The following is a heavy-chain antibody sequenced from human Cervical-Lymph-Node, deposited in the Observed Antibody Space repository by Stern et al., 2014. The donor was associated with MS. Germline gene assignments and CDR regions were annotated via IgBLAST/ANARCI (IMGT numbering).Heavy chain of an antibody. CDR3: ASRIAVAGDYYYGMDV. D-gene: IGHD6-19*01. CDR1: GGTFSSYA. CDR2: IIPIFGTA. Sequence: EQLEESGAEVKKPGSSVKVSCKASGGTFSSYAISWVRQPPGQGLEWMGGIIPIFGTANYAQKFQGRVTITADESTSTAYMELSSLRSEDTAVYYCASRIAVAGDYYYGMDVWGQGTTVTVSS. V-gene: IGHV1-69*01. J-gene: IGHJ6*02.